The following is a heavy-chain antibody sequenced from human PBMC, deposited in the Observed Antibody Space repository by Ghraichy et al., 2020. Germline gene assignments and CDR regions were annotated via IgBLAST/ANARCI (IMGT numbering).Heavy chain of an antibody. CDR3: AKDHEGGSGSYYRGGVY. CDR2: ISYDGSNK. CDR1: GFTFSSYG. V-gene: IGHV3-30*18. D-gene: IGHD3-10*01. J-gene: IGHJ4*02. Sequence: GGSLRLSCAASGFTFSSYGMHWVRQAPGKGLEWVAVISYDGSNKYYADSVKGRFTISRDNSKNTLYLQMNSLRAEDTAVYYCAKDHEGGSGSYYRGGVYWGQGTLVTVSS.